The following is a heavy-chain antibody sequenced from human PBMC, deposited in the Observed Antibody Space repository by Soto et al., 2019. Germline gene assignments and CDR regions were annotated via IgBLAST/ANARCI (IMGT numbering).Heavy chain of an antibody. CDR1: GYAFPSYD. J-gene: IGHJ4*02. D-gene: IGHD4-17*01. V-gene: IGHV1-8*01. CDR3: ARGRSTVTLLRSPYYFDY. Sequence: GASVKVSCKASGYAFPSYDINWVRQATGQGLEWMGWMNPNSGNTGYAQKFQGRVTMTRNTSISTAYMELSSLRSEDTAVYYCARGRSTVTLLRSPYYFDYWGQGTLVTVSS. CDR2: MNPNSGNT.